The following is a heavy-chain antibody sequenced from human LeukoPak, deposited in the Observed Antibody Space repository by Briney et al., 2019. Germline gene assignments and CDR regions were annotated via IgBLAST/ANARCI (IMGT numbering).Heavy chain of an antibody. D-gene: IGHD3-22*01. Sequence: ASVKVSCKASGYTFTSYGISWVRQAPGQGLEWMGWISAYNGSTNYAQKFQGRVTMTRDTSISTAYMELTRLKSDDAAVYYCARDERYDSSGYPFDYWGQGTLVTVSS. J-gene: IGHJ4*02. CDR3: ARDERYDSSGYPFDY. V-gene: IGHV1-18*01. CDR1: GYTFTSYG. CDR2: ISAYNGST.